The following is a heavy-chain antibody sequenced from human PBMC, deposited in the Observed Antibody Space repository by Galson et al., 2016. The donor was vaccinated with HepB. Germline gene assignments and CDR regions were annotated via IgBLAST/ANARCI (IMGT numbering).Heavy chain of an antibody. CDR3: ARGEMDSYDYLGHEYFQY. CDR2: ISYDGSNK. Sequence: SLRLSCAASGFTFNSNAFHWVRQTPDKGLEWVALISYDGSNKYYADSVQGRFTISRDNSKNTLYQQMNSLRAEDTGVYYCARGEMDSYDYLGHEYFQYWGQGSLVIVSS. J-gene: IGHJ1*01. CDR1: GFTFNSNA. V-gene: IGHV3-30*04. D-gene: IGHD3-22*01.